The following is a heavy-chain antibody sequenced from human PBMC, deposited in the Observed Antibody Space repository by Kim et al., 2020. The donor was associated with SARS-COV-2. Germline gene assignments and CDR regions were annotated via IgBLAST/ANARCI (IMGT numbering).Heavy chain of an antibody. V-gene: IGHV3-73*01. CDR3: TRVPPDPGSYYDAFDI. CDR2: IRSKANSYAT. CDR1: GFTFSGSA. J-gene: IGHJ3*02. Sequence: GGSLRLSCAASGFTFSGSAMHWVGQASGKGLEWVGRIRSKANSYATAYAASVKGRFTISRDDSKNTAYLQMNSLKTEDTAVYYCTRVPPDPGSYYDAFDIWGQGTMVTVSS. D-gene: IGHD3-10*01.